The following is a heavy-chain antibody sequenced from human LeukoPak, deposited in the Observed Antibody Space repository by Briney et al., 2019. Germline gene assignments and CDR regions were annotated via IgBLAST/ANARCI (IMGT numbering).Heavy chain of an antibody. CDR1: GGSFSGYY. CDR3: ASVNIVGATKAYYYYGMDV. CDR2: INHSGST. D-gene: IGHD1-26*01. Sequence: SETLSLTCAVYGGSFSGYYWSWIRQPPGKGLEWIGEINHSGSTNYNPSLKSRVTIPVDTSKNQFSLKLSSVTAADTAVYYCASVNIVGATKAYYYYGMDVWGQGTTVTVSS. V-gene: IGHV4-34*01. J-gene: IGHJ6*02.